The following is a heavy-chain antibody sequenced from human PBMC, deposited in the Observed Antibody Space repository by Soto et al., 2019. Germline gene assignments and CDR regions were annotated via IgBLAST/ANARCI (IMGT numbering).Heavy chain of an antibody. V-gene: IGHV1-24*01. CDR1: GYTLTELS. Sequence: ASVKVSCKVSGYTLTELSMHWVRQAPGKGLEWMGGFDPEDGETIYAHKFQGRVTMTEDTSTDTAYMELSSLRSEDTAVYYCATEGYGSGSHNWFDPWGQGTLVTVS. D-gene: IGHD3-10*01. CDR2: FDPEDGET. J-gene: IGHJ5*02. CDR3: ATEGYGSGSHNWFDP.